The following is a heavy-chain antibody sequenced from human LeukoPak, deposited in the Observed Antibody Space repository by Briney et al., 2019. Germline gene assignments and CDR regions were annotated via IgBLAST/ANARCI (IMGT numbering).Heavy chain of an antibody. CDR3: ARGLLWFGESLTYYYMDV. J-gene: IGHJ6*03. CDR2: IIPIFGTA. Sequence: ASVKVSCKASGGTFSSYAISWVRQAPGQGLEWMGGIIPIFGTANYAQKFQDRVTITADKSTSTAYMEPSSLRSEDTAVYYCARGLLWFGESLTYYYMDVWGKGTTVTVSS. D-gene: IGHD3-10*01. V-gene: IGHV1-69*06. CDR1: GGTFSSYA.